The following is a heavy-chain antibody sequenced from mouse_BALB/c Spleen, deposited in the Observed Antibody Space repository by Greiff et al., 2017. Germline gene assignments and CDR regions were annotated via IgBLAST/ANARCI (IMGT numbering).Heavy chain of an antibody. J-gene: IGHJ3*01. CDR1: GFTFSSYA. D-gene: IGHD2-2*01. V-gene: IGHV5-6-5*01. Sequence: LQQSGGGLVKPGGSLKLSCAASGFTFSSYAMSWVRQTPEKRLEWVASISSGGSTYYPDSVKGRFTISRDNARNILYLQMSSMRSEDTAMYYCARGTYGYWFAYWGQGTLVTVSA. CDR3: ARGTYGYWFAY. CDR2: ISSGGST.